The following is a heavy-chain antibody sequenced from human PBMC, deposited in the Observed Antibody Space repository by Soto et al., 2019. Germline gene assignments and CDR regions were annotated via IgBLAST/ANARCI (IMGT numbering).Heavy chain of an antibody. CDR3: ARGPNFGPRGYYYYGMDV. CDR1: GGTFSSYT. D-gene: IGHD3-16*01. CDR2: IIPILGIA. J-gene: IGHJ6*02. V-gene: IGHV1-69*02. Sequence: QVQLVQSGAEVKKPGSSVKVSCKASGGTFSSYTISWVRQAPGQGLEWMGRIIPILGIANYAQKFQSRVTITADKSTSTAYMELSSLRSEDTAVYYCARGPNFGPRGYYYYGMDVWGQGTTVTVSS.